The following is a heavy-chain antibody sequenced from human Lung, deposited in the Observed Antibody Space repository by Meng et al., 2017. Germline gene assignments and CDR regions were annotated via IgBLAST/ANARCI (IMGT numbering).Heavy chain of an antibody. V-gene: IGHV4-34*02. Sequence: QVQLQQSGADLLKPTETLSLTLAVYGVSFSGYYWSWIRQPSGKWLEWIGEIIDSGSTNYNPSLKSRVTISVDTSKNQFSLRVTSVTAADRAVYYCVRRTYSSGWYFDYWGQGTLVTASS. D-gene: IGHD6-19*01. J-gene: IGHJ4*02. CDR1: GVSFSGYY. CDR3: VRRTYSSGWYFDY. CDR2: IIDSGST.